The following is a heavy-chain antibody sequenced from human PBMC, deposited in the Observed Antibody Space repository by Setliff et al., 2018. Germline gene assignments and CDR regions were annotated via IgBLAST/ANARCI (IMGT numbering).Heavy chain of an antibody. CDR2: IYTSGST. D-gene: IGHD1-26*01. J-gene: IGHJ4*02. CDR3: ARDRQRYRFYYFDY. V-gene: IGHV4-61*09. CDR1: GGSISSGSYY. Sequence: SETLSLTCTVSGGSISSGSYYWSWIRQPAGKGLEWIGHIYTSGSTNYNPSLKSRVTISIDTSQNQVSLRLSSVTAADPAVYYCARDRQRYRFYYFDYWGQGTLVTVSS.